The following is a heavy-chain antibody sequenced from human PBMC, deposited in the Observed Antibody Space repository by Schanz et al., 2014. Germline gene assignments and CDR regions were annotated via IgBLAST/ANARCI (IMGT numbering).Heavy chain of an antibody. Sequence: QVQLVQSGAEVKKPGASVKVSCKASGYNITSNDVTWVRQATGQGLEWMGWMNAGTGNTEYSQKFQGRVTMTRDTSTSTVYMELSSLRSEDTAVYYCARDGVDAAAGGNYWGQGTLVTVSS. V-gene: IGHV1-8*01. D-gene: IGHD6-13*01. CDR3: ARDGVDAAAGGNY. CDR1: GYNITSND. CDR2: MNAGTGNT. J-gene: IGHJ4*02.